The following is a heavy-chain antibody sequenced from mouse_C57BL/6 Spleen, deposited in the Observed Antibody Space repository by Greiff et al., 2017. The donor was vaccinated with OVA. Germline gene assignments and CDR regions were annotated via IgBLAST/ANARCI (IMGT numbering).Heavy chain of an antibody. Sequence: VQLQQSGAELVKSGASVKISCKASGYAFSSYWMNWVKQRPGKGLEWIGQIYPGDGDTNYNGKFKGKATLTADKSSSTAYMQLSSLTSEDSAVYFCAREGQLRLAYYAMDYWGQGTSVTVSS. J-gene: IGHJ4*01. CDR2: IYPGDGDT. D-gene: IGHD3-2*02. CDR1: GYAFSSYW. CDR3: AREGQLRLAYYAMDY. V-gene: IGHV1-80*01.